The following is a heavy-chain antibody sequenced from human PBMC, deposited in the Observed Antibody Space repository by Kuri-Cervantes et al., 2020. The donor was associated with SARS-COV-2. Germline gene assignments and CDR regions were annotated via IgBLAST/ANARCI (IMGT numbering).Heavy chain of an antibody. D-gene: IGHD3-22*01. J-gene: IGHJ4*02. CDR3: AREYYYDSSGRWTYYFDY. V-gene: IGHV3-33*08. CDR2: IWYDGSNK. CDR1: GFTVSSNY. Sequence: GGSLRLSCEASGFTVSSNYISWVRQAPGKGLEWVAVIWYDGSNKYYADSVKGRFTISRDNSKNTLYLQMNSLRAEDTAVYYCAREYYYDSSGRWTYYFDYWGQGTLVTVSS.